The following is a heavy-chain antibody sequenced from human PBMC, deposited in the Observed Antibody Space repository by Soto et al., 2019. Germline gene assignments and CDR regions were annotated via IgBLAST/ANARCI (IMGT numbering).Heavy chain of an antibody. Sequence: EVQLVESGGALVQPGGSLRLSCAASGFTFSNYAIHWVRQAPGKGLEFVSAISSNGFSTYYANSVKGRFTISRDNSQNTVQLQMGSLRTEDMAVYYCASKGSATTASNWYFDLWGRGTLVTVSS. J-gene: IGHJ2*01. CDR1: GFTFSNYA. V-gene: IGHV3-64*01. D-gene: IGHD2-15*01. CDR2: ISSNGFST. CDR3: ASKGSATTASNWYFDL.